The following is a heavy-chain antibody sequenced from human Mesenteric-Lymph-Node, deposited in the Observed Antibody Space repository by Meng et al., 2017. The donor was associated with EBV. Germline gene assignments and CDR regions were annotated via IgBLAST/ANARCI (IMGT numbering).Heavy chain of an antibody. CDR2: YYNSGST. CDR3: ARQGPSGRTFDY. CDR1: GVSISSSSYY. Sequence: QPRGQEAGQGLVKPSHTLSLPCSVPGVSISSSSYYWGWIRQPPGKGLEWIGTYYNSGSTHYNPSLKSRLTISVDTSNNQFSLRLISVTAADTAAYYCARQGPSGRTFDYWGQGTLVTVSS. V-gene: IGHV4-39*01. D-gene: IGHD1-26*01. J-gene: IGHJ4*02.